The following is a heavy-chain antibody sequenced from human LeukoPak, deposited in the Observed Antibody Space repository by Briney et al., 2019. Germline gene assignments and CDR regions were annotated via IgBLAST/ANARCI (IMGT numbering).Heavy chain of an antibody. J-gene: IGHJ6*02. D-gene: IGHD6-13*01. CDR1: GFTFSSYG. CDR2: ISYDGSNK. V-gene: IGHV3-30*18. Sequence: GGSLRLSCAASGFTFSSYGMHWVRQAPGKGLEWVAGISYDGSNKYYADSVKGRFTISRDNSKNTLYLQMNSLRAEDTAVYYCAKGAAGLYYYYYYGMDVWGQGTTVTVSS. CDR3: AKGAAGLYYYYYYGMDV.